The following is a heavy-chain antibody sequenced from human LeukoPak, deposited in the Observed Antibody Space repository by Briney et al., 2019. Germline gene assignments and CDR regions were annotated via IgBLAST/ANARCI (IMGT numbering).Heavy chain of an antibody. J-gene: IGHJ5*02. D-gene: IGHD1-7*01. V-gene: IGHV4-31*03. CDR2: IYYSGST. CDR1: GGSISSGGYY. CDR3: ARDFHLTGATSRWFDP. Sequence: SETLSLTCTVSGGSISSGGYYWSWIRQHPGKGLESLGYIYYSGSTYYNPSLKSRVTLSVDTSKNQFSLKLTSVTAADTAVYYCARDFHLTGATSRWFDPWGQGTLVTVSS.